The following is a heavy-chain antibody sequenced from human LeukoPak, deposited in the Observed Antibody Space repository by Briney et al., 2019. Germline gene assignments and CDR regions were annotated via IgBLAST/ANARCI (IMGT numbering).Heavy chain of an antibody. CDR2: IYTSGST. J-gene: IGHJ5*02. D-gene: IGHD6-13*01. CDR3: ARDYSVAAAGHGWFDP. V-gene: IGHV4-4*08. Sequence: SETLSLTCTVSGGSISSYYWSWIRQPPGKGLEWIGRIYTSGSTNYNPSLKSRVTISVDTSKNQFSLKLSSVTAADTAVYYCARDYSVAAAGHGWFDPWGQRTLVTVSS. CDR1: GGSISSYY.